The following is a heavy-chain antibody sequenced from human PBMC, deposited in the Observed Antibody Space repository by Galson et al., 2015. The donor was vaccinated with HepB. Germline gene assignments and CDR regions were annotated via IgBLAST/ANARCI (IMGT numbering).Heavy chain of an antibody. Sequence: SVKVSCKASGYTFTSYAMHWVRQAPGQRLEWMGWINAGNGNTKYSQKFQGRVTITRDTSASTAYMELSSLRSEDTAVYYCARAITVGYDSEWFDPWGQGTLVTVSS. CDR3: ARAITVGYDSEWFDP. D-gene: IGHD5-12*01. CDR2: INAGNGNT. V-gene: IGHV1-3*01. J-gene: IGHJ5*02. CDR1: GYTFTSYA.